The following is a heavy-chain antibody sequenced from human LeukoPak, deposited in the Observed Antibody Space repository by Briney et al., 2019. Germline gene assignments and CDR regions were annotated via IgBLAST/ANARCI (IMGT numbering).Heavy chain of an antibody. Sequence: SETLSLTCTVSGGSISSYYWSWIRQPPGKGLEWIGYIYYSGSTNYNPSLKSRVTISVDTSKNQFSLKLSSVTAADTAVYYCASGEGYSYGLDYWGRGTLVTVSS. CDR3: ASGEGYSYGLDY. D-gene: IGHD5-18*01. V-gene: IGHV4-59*01. CDR2: IYYSGST. J-gene: IGHJ4*02. CDR1: GGSISSYY.